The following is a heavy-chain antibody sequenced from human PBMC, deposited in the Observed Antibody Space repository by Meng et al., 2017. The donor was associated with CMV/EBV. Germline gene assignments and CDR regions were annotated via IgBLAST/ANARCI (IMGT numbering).Heavy chain of an antibody. CDR1: GGTFSSYA. D-gene: IGHD3-3*01. V-gene: IGHV1-69*05. J-gene: IGHJ4*02. CDR2: IIPIFGTA. Sequence: SVKVSCKASGGTFSSYAISWVRQAPGQGLEWMGGIIPIFGTANYAQKFQGRVTITTDESTSTAYMELSSLRSEDTAVYYCARESAPRIFGVVNYFDYWGQGTLVTVSS. CDR3: ARESAPRIFGVVNYFDY.